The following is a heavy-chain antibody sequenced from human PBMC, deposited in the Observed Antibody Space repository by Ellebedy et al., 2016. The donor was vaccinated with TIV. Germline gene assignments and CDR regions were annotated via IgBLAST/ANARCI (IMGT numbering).Heavy chain of an antibody. CDR2: INGDGSNI. J-gene: IGHJ2*01. CDR1: GFTFSSSW. V-gene: IGHV3-74*01. CDR3: ARGGPGGDNWFFGL. Sequence: GESLKISCAASGFTFSSSWVHWVRQVPGKGLVWVARINGDGSNIGYADSVKGRFTISRDNATSTLYLQMNSLTAGDTAVYYCARGGPGGDNWFFGLWGRGTRVTVSS. D-gene: IGHD3-10*01.